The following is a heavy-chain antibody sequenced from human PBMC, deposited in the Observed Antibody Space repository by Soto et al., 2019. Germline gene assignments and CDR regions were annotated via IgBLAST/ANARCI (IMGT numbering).Heavy chain of an antibody. J-gene: IGHJ5*02. V-gene: IGHV4-31*03. CDR2: IYYSGST. CDR1: GGSISSDGYY. D-gene: IGHD3-3*01. CDR3: ARESFDSWSTFQHGYTWFDP. Sequence: SETLSLTCTVSGGSISSDGYYWSWIRQHPGKGLEWIGYIYYSGSTYYNPSLKSRVTISVDTPKNQFSLKLRSATAADTAVYYCARESFDSWSTFQHGYTWFDPWGQGTLVTVSS.